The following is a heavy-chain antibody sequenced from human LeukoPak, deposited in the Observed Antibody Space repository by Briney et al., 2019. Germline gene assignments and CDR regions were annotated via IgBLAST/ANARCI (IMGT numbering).Heavy chain of an antibody. V-gene: IGHV3-23*01. Sequence: GGSLRLSCTASGSTFSSYAMSWVRQAPGKGLEWVSAISGSGGGTYYADSVKGRLTISRDNSKNTLYLQMNSLRAEDTAVYYCAKVYLFDYWGQGTLVTVSS. CDR1: GSTFSSYA. CDR3: AKVYLFDY. J-gene: IGHJ4*02. D-gene: IGHD2-8*01. CDR2: ISGSGGGT.